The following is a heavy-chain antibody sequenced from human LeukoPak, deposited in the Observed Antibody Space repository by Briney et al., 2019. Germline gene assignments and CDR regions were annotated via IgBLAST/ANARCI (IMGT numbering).Heavy chain of an antibody. J-gene: IGHJ6*03. CDR2: IYYSGST. CDR3: ARVSSSVPYYYYYYMDV. CDR1: GGSISSSRYY. Sequence: SETLSLTCTVSGGSISSSRYYWGWIRQPPGKGLEWLGSIYYSGSTYYNPSLKSRVTISVDTSKNQFSLKLSSVTAADTAVYYCARVSSSVPYYYYYYMDVWGKGTTVTVSS. V-gene: IGHV4-39*01. D-gene: IGHD6-6*01.